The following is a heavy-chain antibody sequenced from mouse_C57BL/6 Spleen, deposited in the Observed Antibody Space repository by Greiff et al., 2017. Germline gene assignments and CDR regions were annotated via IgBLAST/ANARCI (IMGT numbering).Heavy chain of an antibody. V-gene: IGHV1-52*01. J-gene: IGHJ1*03. CDR2: IDPSDSET. Sequence: QVQLQQPGAELVRPGSSVKLSCKASGYTFTSYWMHWVKQRPIQGLEWIGNIDPSDSETHYNQKFKDKATLTVDKSSSTAYMPLSSLTSEDSAVYYGARYYGSSPWYFDVWGTGTTVTVSS. CDR1: GYTFTSYW. D-gene: IGHD1-1*01. CDR3: ARYYGSSPWYFDV.